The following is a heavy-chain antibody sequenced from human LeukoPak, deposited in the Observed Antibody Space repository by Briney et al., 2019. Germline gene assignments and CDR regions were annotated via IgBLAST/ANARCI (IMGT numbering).Heavy chain of an antibody. CDR1: GDSVNSGSYC. CDR2: IYYSGST. Sequence: SETLSLTCTVSGDSVNSGSYCWNWIRQPPGKGLEWIGYIYYSGSTNYNPSLKSRVTISVDTSKNQFSLKLSSVTAADTAVYYCARAAYSGSYHSDYWGQGTLVTVSS. CDR3: ARAAYSGSYHSDY. J-gene: IGHJ4*02. D-gene: IGHD1-26*01. V-gene: IGHV4-61*01.